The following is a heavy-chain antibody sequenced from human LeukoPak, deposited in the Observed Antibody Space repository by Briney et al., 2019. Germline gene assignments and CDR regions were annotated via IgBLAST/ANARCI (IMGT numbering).Heavy chain of an antibody. CDR1: GGSISSGGYY. V-gene: IGHV4-31*03. CDR3: ARVAARWFRELPGFDP. D-gene: IGHD3-10*01. CDR2: IYYSGST. Sequence: SETLSLTCTVSGGSISSGGYYWSWIRQHPGKGLEWIGYIYYSGSTYYNPSLKSRVTISVDTSKNQFSLKLSSVTAADTAVYYCARVAARWFRELPGFDPWGQGTLVTVSS. J-gene: IGHJ5*02.